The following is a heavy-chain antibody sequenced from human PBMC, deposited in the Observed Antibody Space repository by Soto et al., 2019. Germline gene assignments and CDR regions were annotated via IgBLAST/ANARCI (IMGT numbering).Heavy chain of an antibody. V-gene: IGHV1-69*06. CDR2: NLPIFGTA. Sequence: ASVKVSCKASGGTFSSYAISWVRQAPGQGLEWMGGNLPIFGTANYAQKFQGRVTITADKSTSTAYMELSSLRSEDTAVYYCARDQGRGYYDSSGYYYPAWYFDYWGQGTLVTVSS. CDR3: ARDQGRGYYDSSGYYYPAWYFDY. J-gene: IGHJ4*02. D-gene: IGHD3-22*01. CDR1: GGTFSSYA.